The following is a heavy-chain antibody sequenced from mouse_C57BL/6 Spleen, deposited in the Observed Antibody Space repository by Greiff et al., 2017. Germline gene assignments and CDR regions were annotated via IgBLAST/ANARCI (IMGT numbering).Heavy chain of an antibody. Sequence: VQLQQPGAELVKPGASVKLSCKASGYTFTEYTIHWVKQRPGQGLEWIGWVYPGSGSIKYNEKFKDKATLTADKSSSTVYMELSILTSEDSAVYFCARHEEILRGPYFDVWGTGTTVTVSS. CDR2: VYPGSGSI. J-gene: IGHJ1*03. CDR3: ARHEEILRGPYFDV. CDR1: GYTFTEYT. D-gene: IGHD1-1*01. V-gene: IGHV1-62-2*01.